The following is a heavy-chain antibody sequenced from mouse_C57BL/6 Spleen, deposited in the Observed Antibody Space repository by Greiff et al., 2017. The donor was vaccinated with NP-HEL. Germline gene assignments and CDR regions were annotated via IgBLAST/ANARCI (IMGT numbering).Heavy chain of an antibody. V-gene: IGHV1-15*01. CDR3: TRGRSNRFDY. Sequence: QVQLQQSGAELVRPGASVTLSCKASGYTFTDYEMHWVKQTPVHGLEWIGAIDPETGGTAYNQKFKGKAILTADKSSSTAYMELRSLTSEDSAVYYCTRGRSNRFDYWGQGTTLTVSS. CDR1: GYTFTDYE. J-gene: IGHJ2*01. D-gene: IGHD2-5*01. CDR2: IDPETGGT.